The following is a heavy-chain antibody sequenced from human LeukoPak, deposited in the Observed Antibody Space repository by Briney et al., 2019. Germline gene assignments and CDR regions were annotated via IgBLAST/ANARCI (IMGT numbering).Heavy chain of an antibody. CDR2: FDPEDGET. V-gene: IGHV1-24*01. CDR1: GYTLTELS. CDR3: ATERYYDSTLQGAFDI. J-gene: IGHJ3*02. Sequence: ASVKVSCKVSGYTLTELSMHWVRQAPGKGLEWMGGFDPEDGETIYAQKFQGRVTMTEDTSTDTAYMELSSLRSEDTAVYYCATERYYDSTLQGAFDIWGQGTMVTVSS. D-gene: IGHD3-22*01.